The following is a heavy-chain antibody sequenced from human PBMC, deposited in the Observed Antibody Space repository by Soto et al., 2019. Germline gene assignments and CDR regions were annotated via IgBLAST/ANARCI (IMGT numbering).Heavy chain of an antibody. Sequence: EVQLVESGGGLVQPGGSLRLSCAASGFTFSSYWMSWVRQAPGKGLEWVANIKQDGSEKYYVDSVKGRFTISRDNAKNSLYLQMNSLRAEDTAVYYCARDTPAYYYDSSGYNDAFDIWGQGTMVTVSS. D-gene: IGHD3-22*01. CDR2: IKQDGSEK. CDR1: GFTFSSYW. J-gene: IGHJ3*02. CDR3: ARDTPAYYYDSSGYNDAFDI. V-gene: IGHV3-7*03.